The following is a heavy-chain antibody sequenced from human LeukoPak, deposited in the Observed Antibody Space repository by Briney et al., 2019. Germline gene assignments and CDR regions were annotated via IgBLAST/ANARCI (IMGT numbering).Heavy chain of an antibody. CDR3: ARSVEGYCSGGSCYYYSYYMDV. Sequence: PSETLSLTCTVSGGSISGYYWSWIRQPPGKGLEWIGEINHSGSTNYNPSLKSRVTISVDTSKNQFSLKLNSVTAADTAVFYCARSVEGYCSGGSCYYYSYYMDVWSKGTTVTVSS. D-gene: IGHD2-15*01. CDR1: GGSISGYY. J-gene: IGHJ6*03. CDR2: INHSGST. V-gene: IGHV4-34*01.